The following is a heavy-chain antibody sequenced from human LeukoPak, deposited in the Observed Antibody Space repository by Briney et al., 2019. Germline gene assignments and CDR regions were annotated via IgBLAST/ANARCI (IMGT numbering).Heavy chain of an antibody. CDR1: GDSVRNDFYY. CDR3: ARHNAPRRVGFDF. CDR2: LSRAGNT. D-gene: IGHD2-2*01. Sequence: PSETLSLTCSVSGDSVRNDFYYWGWIRPPQGKGPEWVACLSRAGNTCDNPSLESRLSISVDTSKNQFSLKFSSVTAADTALYWCARHNAPRRVGFDFWGQGILVTVSS. J-gene: IGHJ4*02. V-gene: IGHV4-39*01.